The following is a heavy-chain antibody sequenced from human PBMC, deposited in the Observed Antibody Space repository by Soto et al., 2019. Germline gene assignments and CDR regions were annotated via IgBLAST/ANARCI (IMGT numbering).Heavy chain of an antibody. CDR2: MNPNSGNT. D-gene: IGHD3-3*01. Sequence: ASVKVSCKACGYAFTSYDINWVRQATGQGLEWMGWMNPNSGNTGYAQKFQGRVTMTRNTSISTAYMELSSLRSEDTAVYYCARQPFYDFWSGYSLYYYYGMDVWGQGTTVTVSS. CDR1: GYAFTSYD. CDR3: ARQPFYDFWSGYSLYYYYGMDV. V-gene: IGHV1-8*01. J-gene: IGHJ6*02.